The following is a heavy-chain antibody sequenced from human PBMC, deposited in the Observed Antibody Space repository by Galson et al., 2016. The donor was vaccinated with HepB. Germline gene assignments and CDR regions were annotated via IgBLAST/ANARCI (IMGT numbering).Heavy chain of an antibody. D-gene: IGHD3-10*01. CDR3: ARDSGWGSFPLFYYFGLDV. Sequence: TLSLTCAVSGGSITSADNNWGWIRQHPGKGLEWIGYIHYTGSTYYSPSLKTRLTISLDASKNQFFLRLNSVTAADSAVYYCARDSGWGSFPLFYYFGLDVWGRGTTVTVSS. CDR1: GGSITSADNN. J-gene: IGHJ6*02. CDR2: IHYTGST. V-gene: IGHV4-31*11.